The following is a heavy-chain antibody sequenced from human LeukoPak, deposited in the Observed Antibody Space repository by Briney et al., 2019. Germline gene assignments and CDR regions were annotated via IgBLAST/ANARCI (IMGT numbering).Heavy chain of an antibody. CDR2: INSDGSST. Sequence: GGSLRLSCAASGFSFSSYWMHWVRQAPGKGLVWVSRINSDGSSTTYADSVKGRFTISRDNAKNTLYLQMNSLRAEDTALYYCAKASKIVGVFDYWGQGTLVTVSS. J-gene: IGHJ4*02. CDR1: GFSFSSYW. D-gene: IGHD3-22*01. CDR3: AKASKIVGVFDY. V-gene: IGHV3-74*01.